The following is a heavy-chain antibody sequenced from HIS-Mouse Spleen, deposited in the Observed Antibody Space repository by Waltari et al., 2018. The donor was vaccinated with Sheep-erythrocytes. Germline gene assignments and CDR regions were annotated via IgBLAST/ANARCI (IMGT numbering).Heavy chain of an antibody. D-gene: IGHD1-26*01. CDR3: ARDSGSYYYYYGMDV. Sequence: QVQLVQSGAEVKKPGASVKVSCKASGYTFTGYYMHWVRQAPGQGLEWMGWINPNSGGTNYAQKFQGRVTMTRDTSISTAYMELSRLRSDDTAVYYCARDSGSYYYYYGMDVWGQGTTVTVSS. J-gene: IGHJ6*02. V-gene: IGHV1-2*02. CDR2: INPNSGGT. CDR1: GYTFTGYY.